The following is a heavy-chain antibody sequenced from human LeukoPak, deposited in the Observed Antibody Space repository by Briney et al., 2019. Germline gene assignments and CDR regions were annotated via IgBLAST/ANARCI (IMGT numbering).Heavy chain of an antibody. CDR1: GFTFDDHG. Sequence: GGSLRLSCAASGFTFDDHGMSWVRQAPGKGLEWVSGIKWDGGRTGYADSVKGRFTISRDNSKNTLYLQMNSLRAEDTAVYYCAKDGGGYDTSGYYYGDYWGQGTLVTVSS. J-gene: IGHJ4*02. V-gene: IGHV3-20*04. CDR2: IKWDGGRT. CDR3: AKDGGGYDTSGYYYGDY. D-gene: IGHD3-22*01.